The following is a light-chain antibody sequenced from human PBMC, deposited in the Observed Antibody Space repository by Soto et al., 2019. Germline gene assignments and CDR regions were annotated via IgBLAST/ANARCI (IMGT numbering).Light chain of an antibody. V-gene: IGLV1-40*01. CDR1: SSNIGAGYD. J-gene: IGLJ1*01. CDR2: SNT. Sequence: QSVLTHPPSVYGAPGQTVTISCTGGSSNIGAGYDVHWYQQVPGTTPKLVLYSNTARPSGIPDRFSSSRSVSSASLAITGLQAEDEADYYCQSYDSIMTGSVFGSGTKVNVL. CDR3: QSYDSIMTGSV.